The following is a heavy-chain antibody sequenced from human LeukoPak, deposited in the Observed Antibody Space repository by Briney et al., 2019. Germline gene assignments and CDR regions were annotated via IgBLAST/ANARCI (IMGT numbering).Heavy chain of an antibody. Sequence: ASVKVSCTPSGYAFTYYYIHWVRQAPGQGLEWVGWINPRTGGTNYAQKFQGRVTLSRDTSISTAYLELRSLRSDDTALYYCAKDHYYENRHVDFWGPGTLVTVSP. V-gene: IGHV1-2*02. CDR1: GYAFTYYY. CDR3: AKDHYYENRHVDF. J-gene: IGHJ4*02. D-gene: IGHD3-22*01. CDR2: INPRTGGT.